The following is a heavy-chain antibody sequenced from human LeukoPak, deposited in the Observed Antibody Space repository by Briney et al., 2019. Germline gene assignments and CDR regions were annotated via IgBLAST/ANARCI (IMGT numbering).Heavy chain of an antibody. CDR3: ARAVTGTSMVDY. Sequence: SETLSLTCAISGGSIGGDHWSWIRQAPGKGLEWIGYISYTGSTSYNPSLRNRVTISLHTSENQFSLRLTSVTAADTAVYYCARAVTGTSMVDYWGQGTLVAVSS. D-gene: IGHD6-19*01. J-gene: IGHJ4*02. CDR2: ISYTGST. V-gene: IGHV4-59*08. CDR1: GGSIGGDH.